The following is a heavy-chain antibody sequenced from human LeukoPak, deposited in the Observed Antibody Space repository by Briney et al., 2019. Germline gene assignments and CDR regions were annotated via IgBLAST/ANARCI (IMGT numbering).Heavy chain of an antibody. D-gene: IGHD6-6*01. Sequence: ASVKVSCKASGYTFTGYYMYWMRRAPGKGLEWMGWINPNSGDTNYAQKFQGRVTMTSDTSISTAYMELTRLRSDDTAMYYCARDYSSSIYWGQGTLVTVSS. V-gene: IGHV1-2*02. J-gene: IGHJ4*02. CDR2: INPNSGDT. CDR1: GYTFTGYY. CDR3: ARDYSSSIY.